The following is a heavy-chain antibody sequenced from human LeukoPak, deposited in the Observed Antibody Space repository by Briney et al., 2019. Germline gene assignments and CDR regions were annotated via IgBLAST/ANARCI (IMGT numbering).Heavy chain of an antibody. V-gene: IGHV4-59*06. CDR1: GGSISRCF. CDR3: ARSLLYCSSTSCYRLFYGMDV. D-gene: IGHD2-2*01. CDR2: ILYSGRT. J-gene: IGHJ6*02. Sequence: SETLSLTRPLSGGSISRCFRSWIPQPRGKGLGEVGYILYSGRTYYNPSLKRRVTISVDTSKIQFSLKLSSVTAADTAVYYCARSLLYCSSTSCYRLFYGMDVWGQGTTVTASS.